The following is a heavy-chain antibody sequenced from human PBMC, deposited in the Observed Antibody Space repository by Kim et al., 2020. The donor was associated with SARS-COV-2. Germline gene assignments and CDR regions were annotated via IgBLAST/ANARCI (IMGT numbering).Heavy chain of an antibody. CDR2: ISSSSSTI. Sequence: GGSLRLSCAASGFTFSSYSMNWVRQAPGKGLEWVSYISSSSSTIYYADSVKGRFTISRDNAKNSLYLQMNSLRAEDTAVYYCARDPSSSTLYYYYGMDVWGQGTTVTVSS. CDR3: ARDPSSSTLYYYYGMDV. D-gene: IGHD6-6*01. J-gene: IGHJ6*02. CDR1: GFTFSSYS. V-gene: IGHV3-48*04.